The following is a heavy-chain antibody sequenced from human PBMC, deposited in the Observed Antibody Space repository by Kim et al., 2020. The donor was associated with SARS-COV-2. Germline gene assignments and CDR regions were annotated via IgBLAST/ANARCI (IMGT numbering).Heavy chain of an antibody. CDR1: GFTFSDYY. CDR3: ARAGSSGSYYIQYYYYGMDV. CDR2: ISSSSSYT. J-gene: IGHJ6*02. D-gene: IGHD3-10*01. V-gene: IGHV3-11*05. Sequence: GGSLRLSCAASGFTFSDYYMSWIRQAPGKGLEWVSYISSSSSYTNYADSVKGRFTISRDTAKNSLYLQMNSLRAEDTAVYYCARAGSSGSYYIQYYYYGMDVWGQGTTVTVSS.